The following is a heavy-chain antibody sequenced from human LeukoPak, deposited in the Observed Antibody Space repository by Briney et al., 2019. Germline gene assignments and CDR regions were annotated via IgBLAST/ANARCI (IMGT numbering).Heavy chain of an antibody. CDR3: ASLLGGY. V-gene: IGHV3-30-3*01. CDR2: ISYDGSNK. D-gene: IGHD6-13*01. J-gene: IGHJ4*02. Sequence: GGSLRLSCAASGFTFSSYAMHWVRQAPGKGLEWVAVISYDGSNKYYADSVKGRFTISRDNSKNTLYLQMNSLRAEDTAVYYCASLLGGYWGQGALVTVSS. CDR1: GFTFSSYA.